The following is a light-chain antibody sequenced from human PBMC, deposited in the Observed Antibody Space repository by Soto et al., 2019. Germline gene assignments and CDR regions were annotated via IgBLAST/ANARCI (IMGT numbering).Light chain of an antibody. Sequence: EIAMTQSPATLSVSPGEGATLSCRASQGIGYTLAWYQQKPGQTPRLLIYDTSIRATGVPARFSGSGSGTDFTLTISRLEPEDFAVYYCQQYGGTPGTFGQGTKVDI. V-gene: IGKV3-20*01. J-gene: IGKJ1*01. CDR1: QGIGYT. CDR2: DTS. CDR3: QQYGGTPGT.